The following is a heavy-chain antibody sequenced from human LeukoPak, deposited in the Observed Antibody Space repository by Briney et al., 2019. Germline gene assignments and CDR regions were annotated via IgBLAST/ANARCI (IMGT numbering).Heavy chain of an antibody. J-gene: IGHJ4*02. CDR3: ARGIIGYYFDY. D-gene: IGHD2-15*01. V-gene: IGHV1-18*01. Sequence: NLQGRVTMTTDPSTSTAYMELRSLRSDDTAVYYCARGIIGYYFDYWGQGTLVTVSS.